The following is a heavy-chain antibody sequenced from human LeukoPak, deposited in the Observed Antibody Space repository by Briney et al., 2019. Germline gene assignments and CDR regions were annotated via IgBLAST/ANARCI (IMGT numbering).Heavy chain of an antibody. CDR3: ARDLYGMSHWFDP. CDR2: ISAYNGNT. D-gene: IGHD4-17*01. V-gene: IGHV1-18*01. CDR1: GYTFTSYG. J-gene: IGHJ5*02. Sequence: GASVKVSCKASGYTFTSYGISWVRQAPGQGLELMGWISAYNGNTNYAQKPQGRVTMTTDTSTSTAYMELRSLRSDDTAVYYCARDLYGMSHWFDPWGQGTLVTVSS.